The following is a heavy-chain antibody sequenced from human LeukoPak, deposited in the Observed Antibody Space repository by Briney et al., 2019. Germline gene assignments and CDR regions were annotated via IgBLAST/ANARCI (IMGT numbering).Heavy chain of an antibody. D-gene: IGHD3-22*01. V-gene: IGHV1-8*01. J-gene: IGHJ4*02. Sequence: ASVKVSCKASGYTFTSYDINWVRQATGQGLEWRGWMNPNSGNTGYAQKFQGRVTMTRNTSISTAYMELSSLRSEDTAVYYCARMDYYDSSGYYPSDYWGQGTLVTVSS. CDR3: ARMDYYDSSGYYPSDY. CDR2: MNPNSGNT. CDR1: GYTFTSYD.